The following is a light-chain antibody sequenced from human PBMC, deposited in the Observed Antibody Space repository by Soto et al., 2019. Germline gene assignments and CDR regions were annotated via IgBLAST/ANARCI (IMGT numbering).Light chain of an antibody. CDR3: QQVGSFPFT. CDR1: QGISTH. J-gene: IGKJ3*01. V-gene: IGKV1-9*01. Sequence: LLTQSPSSLSASVGDRVTITCRASQGISTHLAWYQQKPGKAPNLLIYDASTLQSGVPSTFSGSGSGTDFTLTISSLQPEDFATYYCQQVGSFPFTFGPGTKVDI. CDR2: DAS.